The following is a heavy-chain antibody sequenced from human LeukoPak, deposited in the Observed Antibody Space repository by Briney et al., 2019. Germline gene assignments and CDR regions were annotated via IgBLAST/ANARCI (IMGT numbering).Heavy chain of an antibody. CDR1: GGSFSGYY. V-gene: IGHV4-34*01. CDR2: INHSEST. CDR3: ARGTMEAPFDY. Sequence: SETLSLTCAVYGGSFSGYYWSWIRQPPGKGLEWIGEINHSESTNYNPSLKSRVTISVDTSKNQFSLKLSSVTAADTAVYYCARGTMEAPFDYWGQGTLVTVSS. J-gene: IGHJ4*02. D-gene: IGHD4/OR15-4a*01.